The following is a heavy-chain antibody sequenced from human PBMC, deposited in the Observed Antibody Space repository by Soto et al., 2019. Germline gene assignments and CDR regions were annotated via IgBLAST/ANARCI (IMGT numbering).Heavy chain of an antibody. CDR1: GVSINNYY. Sequence: PSETLSLTCTVSGVSINNYYWTWIRQPPGKRLEWIGAIYYTGSTTYNPSLRSRVTFSVETSNRWFSQSLTSVTAADPAVYFCAKVVSGGHRDYWRQGTRGTVSS. V-gene: IGHV4-59*01. D-gene: IGHD6-25*01. CDR2: IYYTGST. J-gene: IGHJ4*02. CDR3: AKVVSGGHRDY.